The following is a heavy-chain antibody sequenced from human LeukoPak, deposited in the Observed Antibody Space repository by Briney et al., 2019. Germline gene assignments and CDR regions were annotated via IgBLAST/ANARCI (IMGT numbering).Heavy chain of an antibody. CDR3: ATQLLWFARNYYGMDV. CDR1: GGTFSSYA. V-gene: IGHV1-69*13. J-gene: IGHJ6*02. CDR2: IIPIFGTA. D-gene: IGHD3-10*01. Sequence: SVKVSCKASGGTFSSYAISWVRQAPGQGLEWMGGIIPIFGTANYAQKFQGRVTITADESTSTAYMELSSLRSEDTAVYYCATQLLWFARNYYGMDVWGQGTTVTVSS.